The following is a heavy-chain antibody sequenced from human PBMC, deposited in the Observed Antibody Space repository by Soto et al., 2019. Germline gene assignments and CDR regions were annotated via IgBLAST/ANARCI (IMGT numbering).Heavy chain of an antibody. CDR2: ISTKNGNT. J-gene: IGHJ5*02. D-gene: IGHD2-21*01. Sequence: KCLGASVKVSCKASGYTFTTYGVTWLRQAPGQGPEWMAWISTKNGNTKYAQKFQGRVTLTTDTSTTTASMELRSLTSYDTVVYFCARDNVGEPFSWVDPWGQGTLVTVSS. CDR3: ARDNVGEPFSWVDP. CDR1: GYTFTTYG. V-gene: IGHV1-18*01.